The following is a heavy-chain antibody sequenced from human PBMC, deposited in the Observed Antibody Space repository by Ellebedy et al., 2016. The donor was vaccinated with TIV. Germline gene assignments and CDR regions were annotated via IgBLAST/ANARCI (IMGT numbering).Heavy chain of an antibody. CDR2: IYYDGST. CDR3: ARRSSYWSALDF. Sequence: MPSETLSLTCTVSGGSISITSYYWGWIRQPPGKGLEWIGSIYYDGSTYYNPSLKNRVTISKDTSKNQFSLKLPSVTAADTAVYYCARRSSYWSALDFWGQGTLATVSS. D-gene: IGHD6-19*01. J-gene: IGHJ4*02. V-gene: IGHV4-39*01. CDR1: GGSISITSYY.